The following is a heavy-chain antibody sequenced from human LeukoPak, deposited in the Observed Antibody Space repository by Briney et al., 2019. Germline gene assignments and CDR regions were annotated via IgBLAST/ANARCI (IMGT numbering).Heavy chain of an antibody. D-gene: IGHD3-10*01. J-gene: IGHJ4*02. Sequence: GRSLRLSCAASGFTFSSYGMHWVRQAPGKGLEWVALISYDGSDKYYADSVKGRFTISRDNSKNTLYLQMNSLRAEDTAVYYCAKWNGGDSGSYPVYFVHWGQGTLVTVSS. CDR2: ISYDGSDK. CDR3: AKWNGGDSGSYPVYFVH. V-gene: IGHV3-30*18. CDR1: GFTFSSYG.